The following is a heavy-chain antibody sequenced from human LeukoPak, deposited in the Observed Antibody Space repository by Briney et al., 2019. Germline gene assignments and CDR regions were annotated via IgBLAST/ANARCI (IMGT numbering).Heavy chain of an antibody. CDR1: GGSISSYY. CDR2: IYYSGST. D-gene: IGHD2-15*01. J-gene: IGHJ5*02. CDR3: ARGSGYCSDNNCYFWFDP. Sequence: PSETLSLTCTVSGGSISSYYWTWIRQPPGKGLEWIGYIYYSGSTNYNPSLKSRVTISVDTSKNQFSLKLSSVTAADTAVYYCARGSGYCSDNNCYFWFDPWGQGTLVTVSS. V-gene: IGHV4-59*01.